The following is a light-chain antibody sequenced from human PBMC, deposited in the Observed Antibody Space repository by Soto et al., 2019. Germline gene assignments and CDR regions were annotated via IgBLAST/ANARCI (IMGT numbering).Light chain of an antibody. CDR2: AAS. Sequence: EVVLTQSPATLSVSPGERATLSCRASQSVGSNLAWYQQKPGHAPRLLIYAASTRATGIPARFSGSGSGTDFTLTISSLQSEDFAVYYCQQSSNWPPWTFGQGTKVDIK. CDR3: QQSSNWPPWT. CDR1: QSVGSN. J-gene: IGKJ1*01. V-gene: IGKV3-15*01.